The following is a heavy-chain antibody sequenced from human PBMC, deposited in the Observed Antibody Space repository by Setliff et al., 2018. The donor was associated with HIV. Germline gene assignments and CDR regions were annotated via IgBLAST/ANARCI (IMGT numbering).Heavy chain of an antibody. CDR1: GGSFSNSYSF. V-gene: IGHV4-39*01. J-gene: IGHJ6*03. CDR3: ARHRQGLTGSTPGYYMDV. Sequence: PSETLSLTCNVSGGSFSNSYSFWGWIRQPPGKGLEWIGSNSYSGSTYYNPSLKSRVTMSVDTSKNQFSLTLSSVTAADTAVYYCARHRQGLTGSTPGYYMDVWGKGATVTVS. D-gene: IGHD1-7*01. CDR2: NSYSGST.